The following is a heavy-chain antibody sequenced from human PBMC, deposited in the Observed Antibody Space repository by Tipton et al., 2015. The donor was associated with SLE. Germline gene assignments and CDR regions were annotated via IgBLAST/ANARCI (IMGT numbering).Heavy chain of an antibody. CDR1: GGSISNYY. CDR2: IYTSGST. D-gene: IGHD6-19*01. CDR3: ARDHPVAGPFDY. Sequence: TLSLTCTVSGGSISNYYWSWIRQPAGKGLEWIVRIYTSGSTNYNPSLKSRVTMSVDTSKNQFSLKLSSVTAADTAVYYCARDHPVAGPFDYWGQGTLVTVSS. V-gene: IGHV4-4*07. J-gene: IGHJ4*02.